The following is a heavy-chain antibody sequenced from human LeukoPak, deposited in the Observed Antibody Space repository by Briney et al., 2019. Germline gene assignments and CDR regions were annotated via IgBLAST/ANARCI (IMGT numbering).Heavy chain of an antibody. D-gene: IGHD2-15*01. CDR2: IKSDETTK. J-gene: IGHJ6*04. CDR3: VRYCSHISCAHYCMDV. Sequence: GGSLRLSCAASGFTFSDYCMHWVRHAPGKGLVWVSHIKSDETTKNYADSVKGRFTISRDNAKNTLYLQMNSMTAEDTAVYYCVRYCSHISCAHYCMDVWGEGTTVTVSS. CDR1: GFTFSDYC. V-gene: IGHV3-74*01.